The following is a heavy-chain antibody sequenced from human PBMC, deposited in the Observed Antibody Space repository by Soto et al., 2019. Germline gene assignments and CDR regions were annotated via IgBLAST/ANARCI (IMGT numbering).Heavy chain of an antibody. CDR1: GFSFNTFD. CDR2: ILGRDDTT. V-gene: IGHV3-23*01. Sequence: GGSLRLSCAASGFSFNTFDMSWVRQAPGKGLEWVSVILGRDDTTYYADSVKGRFTISRDNSKNTLYLQMNSLKTEDTAVYYCVRATYFSDSSGYTRCLDYWGQGTLVTVSS. J-gene: IGHJ4*02. CDR3: VRATYFSDSSGYTRCLDY. D-gene: IGHD3-22*01.